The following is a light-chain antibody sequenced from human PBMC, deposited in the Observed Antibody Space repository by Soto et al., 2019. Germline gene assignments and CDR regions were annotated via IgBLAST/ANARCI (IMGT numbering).Light chain of an antibody. J-gene: IGKJ1*01. CDR3: QHYNYWPPKT. CDR2: GAY. Sequence: MVMTQSPGTLSVSPGERATLSCRASQNVNNNLAWYQQRPGQVPRLLIYGAYTRATGIPARFSGSGSGTDFTLTISSLQSEDFAVYYCQHYNYWPPKTFGQGTKVEMK. CDR1: QNVNNN. V-gene: IGKV3-15*01.